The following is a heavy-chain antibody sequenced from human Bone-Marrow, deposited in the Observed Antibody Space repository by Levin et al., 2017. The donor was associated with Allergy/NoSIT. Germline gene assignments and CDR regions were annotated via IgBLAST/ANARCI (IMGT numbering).Heavy chain of an antibody. CDR1: GASINSGGYD. CDR3: ARDPDYDRAFDI. V-gene: IGHV4-31*03. D-gene: IGHD4-17*01. J-gene: IGHJ3*02. Sequence: TSETLSLTCTVSGASINSGGYDWSWLRQLPGKGLEYIASVYSTGNTNYNPSLKSRTTISLDTSKNQFSLKVTSVTDADTAVYYCARDPDYDRAFDIWGQGTMVTVSS. CDR2: VYSTGNT.